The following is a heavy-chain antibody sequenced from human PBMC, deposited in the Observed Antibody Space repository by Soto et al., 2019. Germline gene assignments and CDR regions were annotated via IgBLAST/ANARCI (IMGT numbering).Heavy chain of an antibody. CDR1: GYTFTSSD. D-gene: IGHD4-17*01. Sequence: QVQPVQSGAEVKKPGASVKVSCKASGYTFTSSDINWVRQATGQGLEWMGWMNPNSGDTGYAQNFQGRVTMTRNTSISTAYLELNSLRSGDTAVYFCARGYYGDFDYWGHGTLVTVSS. CDR2: MNPNSGDT. CDR3: ARGYYGDFDY. V-gene: IGHV1-8*01. J-gene: IGHJ4*01.